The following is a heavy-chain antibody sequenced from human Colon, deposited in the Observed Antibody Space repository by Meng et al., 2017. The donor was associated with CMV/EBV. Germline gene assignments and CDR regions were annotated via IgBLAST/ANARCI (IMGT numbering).Heavy chain of an antibody. CDR1: GGSISSYY. CDR3: ARDPFQAHLLDDFLDS. V-gene: IGHV3-7*03. CDR2: IKQNGRET. J-gene: IGHJ4*02. D-gene: IGHD3-3*01. Sequence: ETLSLTCTVSGGSISSYYWSWVRQAPGKGLEWVATIKQNGRETSYADSVKGRFSISRDDAKNSLFLQMNSLRPEDTAVYYCARDPFQAHLLDDFLDSWGQGTLVTVSS.